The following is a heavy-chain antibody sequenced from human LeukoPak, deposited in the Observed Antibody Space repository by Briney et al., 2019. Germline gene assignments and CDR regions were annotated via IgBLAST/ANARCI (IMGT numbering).Heavy chain of an antibody. J-gene: IGHJ4*02. Sequence: ASVKVSCKASGYTFTSYYMHWVRQAPGQGLEWMGIINPSGGSTSYAQKFQGRVTMTRDTSTSTVYMELSSLRSEDTAVYYCARVQGGYYYDSSGYESPGFDYWGQGTLVTVSS. CDR1: GYTFTSYY. D-gene: IGHD3-22*01. CDR3: ARVQGGYYYDSSGYESPGFDY. CDR2: INPSGGST. V-gene: IGHV1-46*01.